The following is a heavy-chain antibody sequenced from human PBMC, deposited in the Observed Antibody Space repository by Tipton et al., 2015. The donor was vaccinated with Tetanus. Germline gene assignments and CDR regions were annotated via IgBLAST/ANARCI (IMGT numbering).Heavy chain of an antibody. Sequence: SLRLSCAASGFSFSSYWMHWVRQAPGKGLVWVSRISRDGSRTTYADSVKGRLTISRDNSKDRLYLQLNSLRAEDTAVYYCAKDQGPDYGDQLEYWGQGILVTVSS. CDR2: ISRDGSRT. J-gene: IGHJ4*02. CDR3: AKDQGPDYGDQLEY. CDR1: GFSFSSYW. V-gene: IGHV3-74*01. D-gene: IGHD4-17*01.